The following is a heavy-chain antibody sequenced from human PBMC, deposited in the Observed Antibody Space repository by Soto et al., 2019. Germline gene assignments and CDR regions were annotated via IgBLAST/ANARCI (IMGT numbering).Heavy chain of an antibody. CDR2: ISGSGGST. CDR1: GFTFSSYA. V-gene: IGHV3-23*01. Sequence: EVQLLESGGGLVQPGGSLRLSCVASGFTFSSYAMSWVRQAPGKGLEWVSAISGSGGSTYYADSVKGRFTISRDNSKNTLYLQMNSLRAEDTAVYYCAKDRMEGNWFDPWGQGTLVTVSS. CDR3: AKDRMEGNWFDP. J-gene: IGHJ5*02. D-gene: IGHD2-8*01.